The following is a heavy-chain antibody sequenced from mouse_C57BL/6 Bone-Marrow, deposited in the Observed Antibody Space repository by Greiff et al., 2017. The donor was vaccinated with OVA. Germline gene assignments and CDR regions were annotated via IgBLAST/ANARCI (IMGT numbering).Heavy chain of an antibody. CDR2: INPYNGGT. CDR1: GYTFTDYY. CDR3: ARSDHKYYFDY. Sequence: EVQLQQSGPVLVKPGASVKMSCKASGYTFTDYYMNWVKQSHGKSLEWIGVINPYNGGTSYNQKFKGKATLTVDKSSSTAYMELNSLTSEDSAVYYCARSDHKYYFDYWGQGTTLTVSS. D-gene: IGHD6-1*01. J-gene: IGHJ2*01. V-gene: IGHV1-19*01.